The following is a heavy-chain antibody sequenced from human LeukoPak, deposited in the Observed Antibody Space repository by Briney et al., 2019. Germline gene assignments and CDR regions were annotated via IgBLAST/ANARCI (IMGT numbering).Heavy chain of an antibody. CDR1: GGSISSGDYY. D-gene: IGHD3-10*01. CDR2: IYYSGST. Sequence: SETLSLTCTVSGGSISSGDYYWSWIRQPPGKGLEWIGYIYYSGSTYYNPSLKSRVTISVDTSKNQFSLKLSSVTAADTAVYYCAKGSGTQEFGYWGQGTLVTVSS. CDR3: AKGSGTQEFGY. V-gene: IGHV4-30-4*01. J-gene: IGHJ4*02.